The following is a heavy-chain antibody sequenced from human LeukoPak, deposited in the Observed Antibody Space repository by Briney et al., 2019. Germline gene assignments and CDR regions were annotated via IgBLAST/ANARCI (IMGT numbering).Heavy chain of an antibody. J-gene: IGHJ4*02. CDR1: GGSISNTNW. CDR3: ASGYSYPSPFDY. V-gene: IGHV4-4*02. CDR2: IYHSGTT. Sequence: PSGTLSLTCAVSGGSISNTNWWSWVRQPPGKGLEWIGEIYHSGTTNYNPSFKSRVTMSVDKSKNQFSLKLTSVTAADTVVYYCASGYSYPSPFDYWGQGALVSVSS. D-gene: IGHD5-18*01.